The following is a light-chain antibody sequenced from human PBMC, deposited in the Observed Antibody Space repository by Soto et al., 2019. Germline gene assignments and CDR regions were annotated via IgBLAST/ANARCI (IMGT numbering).Light chain of an antibody. J-gene: IGKJ4*01. Sequence: DIQMTQSPSSLSASVVDRVTITCQASQDISNYLNWYQQKPGKAPKLLIYDPSNLETGVPSRFSGSGSGTDFTFTISSLQPEDIATYYCQQYDNPNLTVTFGGGTKVEIK. CDR3: QQYDNPNLTVT. CDR2: DPS. V-gene: IGKV1-33*01. CDR1: QDISNY.